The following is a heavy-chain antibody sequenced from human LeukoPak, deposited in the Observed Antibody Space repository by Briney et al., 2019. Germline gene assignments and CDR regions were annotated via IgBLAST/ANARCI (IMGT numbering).Heavy chain of an antibody. V-gene: IGHV4-30-4*08. D-gene: IGHD3-22*01. CDR3: ETYYYDSSGYYVAFDI. CDR2: IYYSGST. J-gene: IGHJ3*02. Sequence: PSETLSLTCTVSGGSISSGDYYWSWIRQPPGKGLEWIGYIYYSGSTYYNPSLKSRVTISVDTSKNQFSLKWSSVTAADAAVYYCETYYYDSSGYYVAFDIWGQGTMVTVSS. CDR1: GGSISSGDYY.